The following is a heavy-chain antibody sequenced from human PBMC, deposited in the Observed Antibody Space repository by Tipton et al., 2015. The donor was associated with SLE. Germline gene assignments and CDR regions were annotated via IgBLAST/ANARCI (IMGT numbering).Heavy chain of an antibody. CDR3: ARGQTQQWLVRGAFDI. Sequence: TLSLTCAVYGGSFSGYYWSWIRQPPGKGLEWIGEINHSGSTNYNPSLKSRVTISVDTSKNQFSLKLSSVTAADTAAYYCARGQTQQWLVRGAFDIWGQGTMVTVSS. D-gene: IGHD6-19*01. CDR1: GGSFSGYY. V-gene: IGHV4-34*01. J-gene: IGHJ3*02. CDR2: INHSGST.